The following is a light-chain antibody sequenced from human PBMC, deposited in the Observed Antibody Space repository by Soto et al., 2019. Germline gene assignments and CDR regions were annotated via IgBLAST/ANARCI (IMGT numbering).Light chain of an antibody. V-gene: IGLV2-14*02. CDR2: EGG. Sequence: QSALTQPASVSGSPGQSITISCTGTSSDVGNYNLVSWYQQYPGKAPKLMIYEGGKRPSGVSNRFSGSKSGNTASLTISGLQAEDEAVYYCSSYAGSTFWVFGGGTKLTVL. J-gene: IGLJ3*02. CDR1: SSDVGNYNL. CDR3: SSYAGSTFWV.